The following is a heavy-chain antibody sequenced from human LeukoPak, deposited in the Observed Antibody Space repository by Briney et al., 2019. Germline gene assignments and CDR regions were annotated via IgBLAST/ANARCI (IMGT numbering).Heavy chain of an antibody. Sequence: ASVKVSCKASGGTFRTYGVSWVRQAPGQGLEWMGGIIPIFGGTSYAQKFQDRVTITADESTTVAYMDLSSLRFEDTAVYYCARVITIGQPPYYYYKDVWGKGTTVTVSS. D-gene: IGHD3-10*01. V-gene: IGHV1-69*13. CDR3: ARVITIGQPPYYYYKDV. CDR1: GGTFRTYG. J-gene: IGHJ6*03. CDR2: IIPIFGGT.